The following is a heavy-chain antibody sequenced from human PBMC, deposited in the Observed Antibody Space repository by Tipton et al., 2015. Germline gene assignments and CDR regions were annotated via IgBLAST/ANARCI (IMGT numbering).Heavy chain of an antibody. D-gene: IGHD2-2*01. CDR1: GGSISNNNYH. J-gene: IGHJ4*02. Sequence: LRLSCIVSGGSISNNNYHWAWIRQPPGKGLEWIASIFYSGTTYYRPSLESRATISVDTPKNQFSLRINSVTAADTAVYYCSAEITSTSWNWGQGTLVTVSS. V-gene: IGHV4-39*01. CDR2: IFYSGTT. CDR3: SAEITSTSWN.